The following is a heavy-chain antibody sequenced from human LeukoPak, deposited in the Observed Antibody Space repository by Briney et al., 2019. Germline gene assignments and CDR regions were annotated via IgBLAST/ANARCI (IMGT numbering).Heavy chain of an antibody. D-gene: IGHD2-15*01. CDR3: ARGIVVVAATLYYYYGMDV. J-gene: IGHJ6*04. CDR2: IIPIFGTA. Sequence: SVKVSCKASGGTFSSYAISWVRQAPGQGPEWMGGIIPIFGTANHAQKFQGRVTITADESTSTAYMELSSLRSEDTAVYYCARGIVVVAATLYYYYGMDVWGKGTTVTVSS. CDR1: GGTFSSYA. V-gene: IGHV1-69*13.